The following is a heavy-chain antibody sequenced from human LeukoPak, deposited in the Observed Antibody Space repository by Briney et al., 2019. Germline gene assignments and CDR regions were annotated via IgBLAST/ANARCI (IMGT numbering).Heavy chain of an antibody. CDR1: GFTFSSYA. CDR3: AKLYSSGWYPGYYYGMDV. V-gene: IGHV3-23*01. D-gene: IGHD6-19*01. Sequence: GGSLRLSCAASGFTFSSYAMSWVRQAPGKGLEWVSAISGSGGSTYYADSVKGRFTISRDNSKNTLYLQMNSLRAKDTAVYYCAKLYSSGWYPGYYYGMDVWGQGTTVTVSS. J-gene: IGHJ6*02. CDR2: ISGSGGST.